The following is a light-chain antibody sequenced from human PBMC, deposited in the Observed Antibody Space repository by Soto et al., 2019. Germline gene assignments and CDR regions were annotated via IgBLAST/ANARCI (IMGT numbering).Light chain of an antibody. CDR2: GAS. CDR1: HSVSSNY. J-gene: IGKJ1*01. V-gene: IGKV3D-20*02. CDR3: QQRTDRPPWT. Sequence: EIVLTQSPGTLSLSPGERATLSCRASHSVSSNYLAWYQQKPGQAPRLLIYGASSRATGIPDRFSGGGSGTDFTLSISSLEPEDFAVYYCQQRTDRPPWTFGQGTKVDIK.